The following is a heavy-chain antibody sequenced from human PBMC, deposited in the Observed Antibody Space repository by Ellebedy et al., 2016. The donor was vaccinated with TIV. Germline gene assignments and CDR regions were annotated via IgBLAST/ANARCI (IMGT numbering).Heavy chain of an antibody. D-gene: IGHD3-16*01. CDR2: IYHSGSA. CDR1: GGSISSSGYS. V-gene: IGHV4-30-2*01. J-gene: IGHJ2*01. Sequence: SETLSLXCAVSGGSISSSGYSWSWIRQPPGKGLEWVGYIYHSGSASYNPSLKSRVTISVDRSKKQFSLKLSSVTGADTAVYYCAREVWGHWSFDLWGRGTLVTVSS. CDR3: AREVWGHWSFDL.